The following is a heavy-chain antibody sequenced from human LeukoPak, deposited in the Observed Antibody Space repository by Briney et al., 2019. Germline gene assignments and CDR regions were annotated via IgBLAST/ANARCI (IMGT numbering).Heavy chain of an antibody. J-gene: IGHJ4*02. Sequence: SETLSLTCAVYGGSFSGCYWSWIRQPPGKGLEWIGEINHSGSTNYNPSLKSRVAISVDTSKNQFSLKLSSVTAADTAVYYCASLSSPRRDGYHPDSKPFDYWGQGTLVPVSS. CDR2: INHSGST. CDR1: GGSFSGCY. D-gene: IGHD5-24*01. V-gene: IGHV4-34*01. CDR3: ASLSSPRRDGYHPDSKPFDY.